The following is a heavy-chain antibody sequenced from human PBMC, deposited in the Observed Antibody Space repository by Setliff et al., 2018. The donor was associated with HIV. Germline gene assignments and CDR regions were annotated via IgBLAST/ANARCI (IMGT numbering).Heavy chain of an antibody. V-gene: IGHV4-4*02. J-gene: IGHJ3*02. Sequence: SETLSLTCAVSGGSTSSSNWWSWVRQPPGKGLEWIGEIYHGGSTNYNPSLKSRVTISVDKSKNQFSLKLSSVTAADTAVYYCARATPGYNYGSRHAFDIWGQGTKVTVSS. CDR3: ARATPGYNYGSRHAFDI. D-gene: IGHD5-18*01. CDR2: IYHGGST. CDR1: GGSTSSSNW.